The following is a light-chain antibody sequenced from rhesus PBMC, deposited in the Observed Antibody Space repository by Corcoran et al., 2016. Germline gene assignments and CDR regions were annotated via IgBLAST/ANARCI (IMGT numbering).Light chain of an antibody. J-gene: IGKJ1*01. CDR3: PQYYDLPWT. V-gene: IGKV1-19*01. CDR2: YSY. CDR1: QGISSG. Sequence: DIQMTQSPSSLSASVGDKVTITCHASQGISSGLAWYQQKPAKPPKPLISYSYILQSGVPSRFSGRGSRTDYTLTISNLQPDDFVIYYCPQYYDLPWTFGQETKVEIK.